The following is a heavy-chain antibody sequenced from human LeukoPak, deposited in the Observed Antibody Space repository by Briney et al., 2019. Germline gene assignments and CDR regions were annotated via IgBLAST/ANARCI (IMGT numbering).Heavy chain of an antibody. CDR3: ARDRDGDYFDY. CDR1: GFTFSSYA. CDR2: IWYDGSNK. D-gene: IGHD4-17*01. Sequence: GGSLRLSCAASGFTFSSYAMHWVRQAPGKGLEWVAVIWYDGSNKYYADSVKGRFTISRDNSKNTLYLQMNSLRAEDTAVYYCARDRDGDYFDYWGQGTLVTVSS. V-gene: IGHV3-33*08. J-gene: IGHJ4*02.